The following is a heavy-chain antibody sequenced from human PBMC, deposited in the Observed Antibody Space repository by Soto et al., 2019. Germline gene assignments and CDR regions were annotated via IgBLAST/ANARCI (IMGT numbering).Heavy chain of an antibody. CDR2: IYYSGST. CDR1: GGSISSYY. D-gene: IGHD3-22*01. Sequence: PSETLSLTCTVAGGSISSYYWSWIRQPPGKGLEWIGYIYYSGSTNYNPSLKSRVTISVDTSKNQFSLKLSSVTAADTAVYYCARLRSLSLDSSGYYFDYWGQGTLVTVSS. J-gene: IGHJ4*02. CDR3: ARLRSLSLDSSGYYFDY. V-gene: IGHV4-59*08.